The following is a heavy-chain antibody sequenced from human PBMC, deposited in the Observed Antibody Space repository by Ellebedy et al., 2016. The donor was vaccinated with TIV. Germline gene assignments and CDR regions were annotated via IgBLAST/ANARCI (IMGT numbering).Heavy chain of an antibody. CDR1: GFTFDDYA. Sequence: GGSLRLSCAASGFTFDDYAMYWVRQAPGKGLEWVSGINWNSGNIGYADSVKGRFTISRDNAKNSLYLQMNSLRAEDTALYYRARIAAAGIRPGMDVWGQGTTVTVSS. J-gene: IGHJ6*02. D-gene: IGHD6-13*01. CDR3: ARIAAAGIRPGMDV. CDR2: INWNSGNI. V-gene: IGHV3-9*01.